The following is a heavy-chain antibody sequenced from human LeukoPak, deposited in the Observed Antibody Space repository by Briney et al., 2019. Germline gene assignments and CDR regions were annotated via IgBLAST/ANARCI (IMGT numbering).Heavy chain of an antibody. CDR3: TRGSRCSGGGCRNLHYYGLDV. D-gene: IGHD2-15*01. Sequence: GGSLRLSCAASGFTFSTYWMTWVRQAPGKGLEWVANIKEDGSERYYVDSVKGRFTISGDNAKNTLYLQMNSLRAEDTSVYYCTRGSRCSGGGCRNLHYYGLDVWGQGTTVTVSS. CDR1: GFTFSTYW. CDR2: IKEDGSER. V-gene: IGHV3-7*01. J-gene: IGHJ6*02.